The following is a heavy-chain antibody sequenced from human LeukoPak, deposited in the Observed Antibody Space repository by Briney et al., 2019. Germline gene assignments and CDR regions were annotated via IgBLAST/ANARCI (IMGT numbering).Heavy chain of an antibody. J-gene: IGHJ4*02. CDR1: GYSFTSYD. D-gene: IGHD2-2*01. V-gene: IGHV1-8*01. CDR3: VRSAMGVRRTNDY. CDR2: MNPDSANT. Sequence: ASVKVSCKASGYSFTSYDINWVRQATGQGLEWMGWMNPDSANTSYAQKFQGRVTMTRDTSISTAYMELSSLRSDDTAVYYCVRSAMGVRRTNDYWGQGTLVTVSS.